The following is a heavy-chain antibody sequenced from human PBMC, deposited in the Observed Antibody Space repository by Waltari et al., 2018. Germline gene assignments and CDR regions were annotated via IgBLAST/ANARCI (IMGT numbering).Heavy chain of an antibody. CDR1: GFTFSSYS. J-gene: IGHJ2*01. Sequence: EVQLVESGGGLAQPGGSLRLSCAAAGFTFSSYSINWVRQAPGKGLEWVSYISSSSSTIYYADSVKGRFTISRDNAKNSLYLQMNSLRADDTAVYYCARDQYWYFDLWGRGTLVTVSS. CDR2: ISSSSSTI. CDR3: ARDQYWYFDL. V-gene: IGHV3-48*04.